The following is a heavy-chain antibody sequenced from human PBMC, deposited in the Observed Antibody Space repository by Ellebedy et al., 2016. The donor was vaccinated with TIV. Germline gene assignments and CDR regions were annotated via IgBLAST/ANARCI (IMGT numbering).Heavy chain of an antibody. CDR1: GFTFSSHA. CDR3: ARDPVGVGPAFDV. D-gene: IGHD4-23*01. J-gene: IGHJ3*01. CDR2: ITESGGNT. Sequence: GESLKISCAASGFTFSSHAMGWVRQAPGKGLEWVSSITESGGNTYYADSVKGRFTISRDNSKDTLFLQMNSLRAEDTAIYFCARDPVGVGPAFDVWGQGTMVTVSS. V-gene: IGHV3-23*01.